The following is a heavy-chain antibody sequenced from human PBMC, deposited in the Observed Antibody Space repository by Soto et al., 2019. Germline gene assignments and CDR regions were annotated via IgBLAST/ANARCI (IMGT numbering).Heavy chain of an antibody. Sequence: PSETLSLTCTVSGGSISSGGYYWIWIRHHPGEGLEWVGYIYNTGSTSYNPSLKSRLTISVDTSKNQFSLKLSSVTAADTAVYYCASQSGSYHHFDFWGQGALVTVSS. CDR2: IYNTGST. CDR1: GGSISSGGYY. V-gene: IGHV4-31*03. J-gene: IGHJ4*02. D-gene: IGHD1-26*01. CDR3: ASQSGSYHHFDF.